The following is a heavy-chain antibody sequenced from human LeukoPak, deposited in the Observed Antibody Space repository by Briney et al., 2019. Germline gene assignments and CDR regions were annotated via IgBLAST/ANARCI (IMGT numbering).Heavy chain of an antibody. CDR1: GFTFSSYA. CDR3: TRDGPFDI. J-gene: IGHJ3*02. Sequence: GGSLRLSCAASGFTFSSYAMSWVRQAPGKGLVWVSRINSDGSRTTYADSVKGRFTISRDNAKNTLYVQMNSLRAEDTAVYYCTRDGPFDIWGQGTMVTVSS. V-gene: IGHV3-74*01. CDR2: INSDGSRT.